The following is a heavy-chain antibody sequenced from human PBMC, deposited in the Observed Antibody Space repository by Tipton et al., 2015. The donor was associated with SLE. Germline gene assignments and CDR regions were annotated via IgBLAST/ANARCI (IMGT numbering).Heavy chain of an antibody. CDR2: IYATGNT. V-gene: IGHV4-4*08. J-gene: IGHJ4*02. CDR1: GGSISSYY. CDR3: ARRYGDYDGFDY. D-gene: IGHD4-17*01. Sequence: TLSLTCTVSGGSISSYYWSWIRQPPGKGLEWIGYIYATGNTDYNPSLKSRVTISVDTPKNQFSLRLSSVTAADTAVYYCARRYGDYDGFDYWGQGTLVTVSS.